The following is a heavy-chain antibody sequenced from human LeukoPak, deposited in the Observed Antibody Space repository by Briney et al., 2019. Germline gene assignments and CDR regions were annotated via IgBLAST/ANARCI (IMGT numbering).Heavy chain of an antibody. V-gene: IGHV2-5*02. CDR1: GFSLSASGVG. D-gene: IGHD5-24*01. CDR3: AHLTEMAYDAYDI. Sequence: SGPTLVKPTQTLTLTCNFSGFSLSASGVGVGWIRQPPGKALEWLALIYWDDDKRYRPSLKSRLTITKDTSKNQVVLTITNVAPVDTGTYYCAHLTEMAYDAYDIWGQGTMVTVSS. CDR2: IYWDDDK. J-gene: IGHJ3*02.